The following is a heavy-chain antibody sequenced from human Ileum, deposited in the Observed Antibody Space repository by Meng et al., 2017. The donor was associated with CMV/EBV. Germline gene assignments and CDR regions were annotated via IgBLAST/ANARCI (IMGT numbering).Heavy chain of an antibody. CDR1: Y. J-gene: IGHJ4*02. CDR3: ARTSKSSRDHDYLWGTYRRNYFFDY. Sequence: YWNWLRQPPGRGLEWLGEITHGRRTSFHPSLKGRVTISVDTSKNQFSLKMTSVTAADTAVYYCARTSKSSRDHDYLWGTYRRNYFFDYWGQGTLVTVSS. D-gene: IGHD3-16*02. V-gene: IGHV4-34*01. CDR2: ITHGRRT.